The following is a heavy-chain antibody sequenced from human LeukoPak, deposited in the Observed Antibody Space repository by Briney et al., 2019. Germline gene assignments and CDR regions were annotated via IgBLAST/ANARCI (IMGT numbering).Heavy chain of an antibody. CDR1: GFTFSSYA. J-gene: IGHJ4*02. D-gene: IGHD2-15*01. CDR3: AKASYCSGGSCYLVDY. Sequence: GGSLRLSCAASGFTFSSYAMSWVRQAPGKGLEWVSAISGSGGSTYYADSVKGRYTISRDNSKNTLYLQMNSLRAEDTAVYYCAKASYCSGGSCYLVDYWGQGTLVTVSS. CDR2: ISGSGGST. V-gene: IGHV3-23*01.